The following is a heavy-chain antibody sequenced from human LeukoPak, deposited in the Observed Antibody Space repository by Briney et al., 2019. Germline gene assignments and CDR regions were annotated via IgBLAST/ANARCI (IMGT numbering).Heavy chain of an antibody. Sequence: PGGTLRLSCVASGFTFSSCGMSWVRQAPGKGLEWVSAISGSGGSTYYADSVKGRFTISRDNAKNSLYLQMNSLRAEDTAVYYCARDWDYGDYVFGYWGQGTLVTVSS. CDR1: GFTFSSCG. J-gene: IGHJ4*02. CDR2: ISGSGGST. V-gene: IGHV3-23*01. D-gene: IGHD4-17*01. CDR3: ARDWDYGDYVFGY.